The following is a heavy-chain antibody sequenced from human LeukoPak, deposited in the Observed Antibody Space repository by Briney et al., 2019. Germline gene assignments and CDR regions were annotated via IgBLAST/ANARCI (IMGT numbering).Heavy chain of an antibody. Sequence: GGSLRLSCAASGFTFNTFNTNWGRQAPGKGLGWVSSLTSGGDYIYYADSVKGRFTTSRDNAKNSLSLQLNSLRVEDTAVYYCARGHYDVLAASYKWTPDYWGQGTLVTVSS. CDR3: ARGHYDVLAASYKWTPDY. D-gene: IGHD3-9*01. CDR2: LTSGGDYI. V-gene: IGHV3-21*01. J-gene: IGHJ4*02. CDR1: GFTFNTFN.